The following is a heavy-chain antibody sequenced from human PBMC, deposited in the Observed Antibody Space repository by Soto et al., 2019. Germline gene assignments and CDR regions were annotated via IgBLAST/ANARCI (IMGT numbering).Heavy chain of an antibody. Sequence: QVQLQESGPGLVKPSETLSLTCTVSGGSTRNYFWSWIRQPPGKGLEWIGCIYYSGTTNYNSSLKSRVTISLDTSKNQFSLRLRCLTAADTAVYYCARYVNPYDTAVWFDPWGQGTLVTVSS. CDR1: GGSTRNYF. CDR2: IYYSGTT. J-gene: IGHJ5*02. CDR3: ARYVNPYDTAVWFDP. D-gene: IGHD3-9*01. V-gene: IGHV4-59*01.